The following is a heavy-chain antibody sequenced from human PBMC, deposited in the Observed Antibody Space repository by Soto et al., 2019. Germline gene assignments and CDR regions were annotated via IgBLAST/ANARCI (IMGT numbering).Heavy chain of an antibody. J-gene: IGHJ5*02. CDR2: ISASNGNT. V-gene: IGHV1-18*01. D-gene: IGHD4-17*01. Sequence: QVQLVQSGAEVKKPGASVTVSCKTSGYTFTSYGISWVRQAPGQGLAWMGWISASNGNTNYAQKLQGRVTMTTDTSTSTAYMELRSLRSDDTAVYYCARTVPEYNWFDPWGQGPLVTVSS. CDR1: GYTFTSYG. CDR3: ARTVPEYNWFDP.